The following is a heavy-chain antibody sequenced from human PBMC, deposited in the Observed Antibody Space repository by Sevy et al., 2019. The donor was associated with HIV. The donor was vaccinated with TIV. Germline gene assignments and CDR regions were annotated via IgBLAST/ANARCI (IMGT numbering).Heavy chain of an antibody. V-gene: IGHV3-23*01. CDR2: ISGSGGST. Sequence: GGSLGLSCAASGFTFSSYAMSWVRQAPGKGLEWVSAISGSGGSTYYADSVKGRFTISRDNSKNTLYLQMNSLRAEDTAVYYCAKDPPAWDSSGYYVSWGQGTLVTVSS. CDR3: AKDPPAWDSSGYYVS. D-gene: IGHD3-22*01. J-gene: IGHJ4*02. CDR1: GFTFSSYA.